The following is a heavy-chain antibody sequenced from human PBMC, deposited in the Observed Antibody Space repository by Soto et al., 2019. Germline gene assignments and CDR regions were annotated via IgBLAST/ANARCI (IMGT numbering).Heavy chain of an antibody. Sequence: QITLKESGPTLVKPTQTLTLTCTFSGFSLSTGGVGVGWIRQPPGKALEWLALIYWDDDKRYSPSLKSRLTIPKATSKYQVVLTMTNMDPVDTATYYCAHSRCGGDCLQSYSSHYYYGMDVWCQGTTVIVSS. CDR1: GFSLSTGGVG. D-gene: IGHD2-21*02. V-gene: IGHV2-5*02. J-gene: IGHJ6*02. CDR3: AHSRCGGDCLQSYSSHYYYGMDV. CDR2: IYWDDDK.